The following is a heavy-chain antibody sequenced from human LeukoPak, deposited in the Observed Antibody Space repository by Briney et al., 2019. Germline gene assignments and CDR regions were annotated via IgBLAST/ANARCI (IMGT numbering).Heavy chain of an antibody. J-gene: IGHJ6*02. Sequence: SGASLRLSCAASGVTFSSYAMSWVRQAPGKGLEWVSAISGSGGSTYYADSVKGRFTISRDNSKNTLYLQMNSLRAEDTAVYYCAKDIAALPYYYYYYGMDVWGQGTTVTVSS. D-gene: IGHD6-13*01. CDR1: GVTFSSYA. CDR3: AKDIAALPYYYYYYGMDV. V-gene: IGHV3-23*01. CDR2: ISGSGGST.